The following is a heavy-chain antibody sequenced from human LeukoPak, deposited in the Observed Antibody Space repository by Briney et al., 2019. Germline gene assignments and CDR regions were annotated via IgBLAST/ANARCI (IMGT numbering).Heavy chain of an antibody. CDR3: AKTYYDSSGYYAFDY. CDR1: GFTFDDYA. V-gene: IGHV3-9*01. D-gene: IGHD3-22*01. J-gene: IGHJ4*02. Sequence: PGRSLRLSCAASGFTFDDYAMHWVRQAPGKGLEWVSGISWNSGSIGYADSVKGRFTISRDNAKNSLYLQMNSLRAEDTALYYCAKTYYDSSGYYAFDYWDQGTLVTVSS. CDR2: ISWNSGSI.